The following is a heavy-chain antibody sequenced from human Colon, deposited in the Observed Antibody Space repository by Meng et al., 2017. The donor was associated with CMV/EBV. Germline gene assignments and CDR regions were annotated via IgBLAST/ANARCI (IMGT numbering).Heavy chain of an antibody. J-gene: IGHJ5*01. V-gene: IGHV3-21*01. CDR1: GFTFSSYS. CDR2: ISSTSSHI. CDR3: TRGPRIPDDS. Sequence: GESLKISCAASGFTFSSYSLNWVRQVPGKGLEWVSCISSTSSHITYADSVKGRFTISRDNANNSLFLQMNNLRVEDTAMYYCTRGPRIPDDSWGQGTLVTVSS.